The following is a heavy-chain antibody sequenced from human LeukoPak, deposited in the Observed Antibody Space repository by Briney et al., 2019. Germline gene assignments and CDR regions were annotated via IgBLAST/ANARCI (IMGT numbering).Heavy chain of an antibody. Sequence: PSETLSLTCTVSGGSISSYYWSWIRQPAGKGLEWIGRIYTSGSTNYNPSLKSRVTMSVDTSKNQFSLKLSSVTAADTAVYYCARDRKGRRRWSQRNNYYYYMDVWGKGTTVTVSS. CDR3: ARDRKGRRRWSQRNNYYYYMDV. CDR1: GGSISSYY. CDR2: IYTSGST. V-gene: IGHV4-4*07. J-gene: IGHJ6*03. D-gene: IGHD1-1*01.